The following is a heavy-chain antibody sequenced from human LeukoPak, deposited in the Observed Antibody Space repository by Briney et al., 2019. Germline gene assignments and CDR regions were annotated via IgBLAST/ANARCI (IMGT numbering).Heavy chain of an antibody. CDR2: IYYSGST. V-gene: IGHV4-59*01. D-gene: IGHD6-13*01. J-gene: IGHJ5*02. CDR1: GGSINYCY. Sequence: SETLSLTFTVSGGSINYCYWNWIRQPPGKGLQWIGHIYYSGSTNYTSSLKSRVTISVDTSRNQFSLKLSSLTAADTAVYYCARGKAAAASTLPFDPWGQGTLVTVSS. CDR3: ARGKAAAASTLPFDP.